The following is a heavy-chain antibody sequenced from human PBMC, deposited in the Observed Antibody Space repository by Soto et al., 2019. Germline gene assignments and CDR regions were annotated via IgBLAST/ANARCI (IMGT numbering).Heavy chain of an antibody. CDR2: IFHSVNT. Sequence: PSETLSLTCAVSGVSVTSDNWWSWVRQPPGKGLEWIGEIFHSVNTNYNPSLKSRATISVDKSKNHFSLTLTSVTAADTAVYYCTKNGWYSTDIWGPGTMVTVSS. V-gene: IGHV4-4*02. CDR1: GVSVTSDNW. J-gene: IGHJ3*02. D-gene: IGHD6-19*01. CDR3: TKNGWYSTDI.